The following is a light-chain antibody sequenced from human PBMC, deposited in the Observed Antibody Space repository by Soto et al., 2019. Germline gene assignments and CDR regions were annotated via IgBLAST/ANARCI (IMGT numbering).Light chain of an antibody. J-gene: IGKJ2*01. CDR2: GAS. V-gene: IGKV3-20*01. Sequence: EIMLTQSPGTLSLSPGERVTLSCWASRSVSSRFLAWYQQKPGQDPRVLIYGASSRATGIPDRFSGSGSGSDFTLTISRLETEDFAVYYCQQYGYSPYTFGQGTKLEIK. CDR1: RSVSSRF. CDR3: QQYGYSPYT.